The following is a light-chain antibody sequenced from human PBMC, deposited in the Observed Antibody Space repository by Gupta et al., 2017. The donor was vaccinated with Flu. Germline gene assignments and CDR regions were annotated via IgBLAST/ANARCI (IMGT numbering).Light chain of an antibody. V-gene: IGLV3-21*02. CDR1: NVGTKS. CDR2: DSR. CDR3: QVWNKSSDHWV. Sequence: SYVLTQPPSLTVAPGQPARITCGGDNVGTKSVHWYQQKPGQAPVMVVYDSRFRPSGIPERFSASNSGNTATLTSSRVEAGDEADYYCQVWNKSSDHWVFGGGTKLTVL. J-gene: IGLJ3*02.